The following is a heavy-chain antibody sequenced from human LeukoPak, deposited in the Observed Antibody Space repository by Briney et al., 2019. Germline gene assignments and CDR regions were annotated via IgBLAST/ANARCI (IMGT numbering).Heavy chain of an antibody. CDR3: ARDRPFYGDKNNWFDP. Sequence: ASVKVSCKASGYTFTSYGVSWVRQAPGQGLEWMGWISAYNGNTNYAQKLQGRVTMTTDTSTNTAYMELRSLRPDDTAVYYCARDRPFYGDKNNWFDPWGQGTLVTVSS. J-gene: IGHJ5*02. CDR2: ISAYNGNT. V-gene: IGHV1-18*01. CDR1: GYTFTSYG. D-gene: IGHD4-17*01.